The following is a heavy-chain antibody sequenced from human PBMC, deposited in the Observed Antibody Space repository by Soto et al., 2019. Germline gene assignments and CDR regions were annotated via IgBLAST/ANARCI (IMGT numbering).Heavy chain of an antibody. D-gene: IGHD7-27*01. CDR2: ISYDGSNK. Sequence: QVQLVESGGGVVQPGRSLRLSCAASGFTFSNYDMHWVRQAPGKGREWVALISYDGSNKYYADSVTGRFTISRDNSKNTLYLQMSSLRAEDTAVYYCAKDLTIGTFFDYWGQGTLVTVSS. CDR3: AKDLTIGTFFDY. CDR1: GFTFSNYD. V-gene: IGHV3-30*18. J-gene: IGHJ4*02.